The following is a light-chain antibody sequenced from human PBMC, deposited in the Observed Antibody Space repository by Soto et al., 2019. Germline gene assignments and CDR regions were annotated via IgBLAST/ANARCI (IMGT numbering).Light chain of an antibody. CDR1: QGIGRY. CDR2: DAS. Sequence: EIVLTQSPGTLSLSPGDSATLSCRASQGIGRYLAWFQQKPGQPPRLLIYDASTRATGIPGRFSGSGSGTDFTLTISSLEPEDFAVYFCHQRSNWPLTFGPGTKVEI. V-gene: IGKV3-11*01. CDR3: HQRSNWPLT. J-gene: IGKJ3*01.